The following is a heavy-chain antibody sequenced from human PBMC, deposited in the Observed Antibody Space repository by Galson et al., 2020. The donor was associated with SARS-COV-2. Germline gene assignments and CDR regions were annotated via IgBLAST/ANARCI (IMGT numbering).Heavy chain of an antibody. CDR3: ARSRATIFWRGVFDS. V-gene: IGHV3-48*03. CDR1: GFTFSSYE. D-gene: IGHD3-9*01. Sequence: GGSLRLSCAASGFTFSSYEMNWVRQAPGKGLEWVSYISSSGSTIYYADSVKGRFTISRDNAKNSLYLQMNSLRAEDTAVYYCARSRATIFWRGVFDSWGQGTLVTVSS. CDR2: ISSSGSTI. J-gene: IGHJ4*02.